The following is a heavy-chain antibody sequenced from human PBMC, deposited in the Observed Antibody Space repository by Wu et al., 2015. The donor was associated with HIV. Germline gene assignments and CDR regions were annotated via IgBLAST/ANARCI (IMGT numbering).Heavy chain of an antibody. CDR3: ARRAGKVSVRGIITNPSLQVV. V-gene: IGHV1-46*01. CDR1: EDTFTNYY. Sequence: QVQLVQSGAEVKKPGASVKVSCKASEDTFTNYYLHWVRQAPGQGLEWMGIFSPDGSDTNYAQKFQGRVAIDQGHVHQHGVHAPEQPETWPDTAVYYCARRAGKVSVRGIITNPSLQVVRGR. J-gene: IGHJ2*01. D-gene: IGHD3-10*01. CDR2: FSPDGSDT.